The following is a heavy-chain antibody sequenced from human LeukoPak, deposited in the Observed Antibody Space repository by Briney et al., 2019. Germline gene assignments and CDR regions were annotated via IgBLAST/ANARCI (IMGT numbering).Heavy chain of an antibody. D-gene: IGHD2/OR15-2a*01. CDR2: IWYDGSNK. V-gene: IGHV3-33*01. J-gene: IGHJ4*02. CDR1: GFTFSSYG. CDR3: AREGPRGNSQFDY. Sequence: GGSLRLSCAASGFTFSSYGMHWVRQAPGKGLEWVALIWYDGSNKYYTDSVKGRLTISRDNSKNTLYLQMNSLRAEDTAINYCAREGPRGNSQFDYWGQGTLVTVSS.